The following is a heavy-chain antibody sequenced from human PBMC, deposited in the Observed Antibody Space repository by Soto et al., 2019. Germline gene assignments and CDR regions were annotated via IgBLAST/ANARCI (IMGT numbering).Heavy chain of an antibody. V-gene: IGHV3-49*03. Sequence: GGSLRLSCTASGFTFGDYAMSWFRQAPGKGLEWVGFIRSKAYGGTTEYAASVKGRFTISRDDSKSIAYLQMNSLKTEDTAVYYCTRGRGGYSYGFSDYWGQGTLVTVSS. J-gene: IGHJ4*02. CDR3: TRGRGGYSYGFSDY. D-gene: IGHD5-18*01. CDR1: GFTFGDYA. CDR2: IRSKAYGGTT.